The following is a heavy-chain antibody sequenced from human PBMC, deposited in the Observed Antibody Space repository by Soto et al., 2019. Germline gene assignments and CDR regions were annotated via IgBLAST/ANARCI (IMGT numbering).Heavy chain of an antibody. CDR3: ARDLAYCGGDCYSGDYYYYGMDV. V-gene: IGHV1-46*01. CDR1: GYTFTSYY. J-gene: IGHJ6*02. CDR2: FNPSGGST. D-gene: IGHD2-21*02. Sequence: ASVKVSCKASGYTFTSYYMHWVRQPPGQGLERMVIFNPSGGSTSYAQKFQGRVTMTRDTSTSTVYMELSSLRSEDTAVYYCARDLAYCGGDCYSGDYYYYGMDVWGQGTTVTVSS.